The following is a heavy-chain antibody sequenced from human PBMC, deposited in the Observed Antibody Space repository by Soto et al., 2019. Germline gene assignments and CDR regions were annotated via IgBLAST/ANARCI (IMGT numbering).Heavy chain of an antibody. V-gene: IGHV1-69*01. Sequence: AXWLKGSCKGAGGTFRNYAFRWVRQAPGQGLEWMGGIIPIFGKANYEQRFQGRLTITADESTSTAYMELNSLRPEDTAVYFCARDLYINWYYRLDSWGQGTLGTVSS. D-gene: IGHD1-7*01. J-gene: IGHJ4*02. CDR2: IIPIFGKA. CDR1: GGTFRNYA. CDR3: ARDLYINWYYRLDS.